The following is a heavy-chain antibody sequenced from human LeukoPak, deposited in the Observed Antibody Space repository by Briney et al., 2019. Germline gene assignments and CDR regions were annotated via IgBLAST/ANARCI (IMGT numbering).Heavy chain of an antibody. J-gene: IGHJ6*03. D-gene: IGHD6-13*01. CDR1: GGSISSSNW. CDR3: AREDGSSWYVIPDYYYYYMDV. CDR2: IYHSGST. Sequence: PSETLSLTCAVSGGSISSSNWWSWVRQPPGKGLEWIGEIYHSGSTNYNPSLKSRVTISVDTSKNQFSLKLSSVTAADTAVYYCAREDGSSWYVIPDYYYYYMDVWGKGTTVTVSS. V-gene: IGHV4-4*02.